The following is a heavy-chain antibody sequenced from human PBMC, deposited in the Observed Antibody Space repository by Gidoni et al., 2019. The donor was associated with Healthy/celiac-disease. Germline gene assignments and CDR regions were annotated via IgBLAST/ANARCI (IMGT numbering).Heavy chain of an antibody. CDR1: GFTFHDYA. J-gene: IGHJ3*02. Sequence: EVQLVESGGGLVQPGRSLRLSCAASGFTFHDYAMHWVRQAPGKGLEWGSGINGNSGSMGYADSVKGRITISRDNAKKSLYLQMNSLRAEDTALYYCAKAQDYDFWRGDGFDIWGQGTMVTVSS. CDR2: INGNSGSM. D-gene: IGHD3-3*01. CDR3: AKAQDYDFWRGDGFDI. V-gene: IGHV3-9*01.